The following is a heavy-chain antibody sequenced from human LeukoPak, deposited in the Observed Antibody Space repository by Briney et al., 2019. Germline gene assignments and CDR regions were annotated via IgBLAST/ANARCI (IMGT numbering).Heavy chain of an antibody. V-gene: IGHV3-15*01. D-gene: IGHD3-16*01. J-gene: IGHJ4*02. CDR1: GFTFSTYT. CDR2: IINEIDGETR. Sequence: PGGCLRLSCAASGFTFSTYTMNWVRRAPGKGLEWVGRIINEIDGETRDYAAPVKGRFTISRDDSKNTAYLQMNSVKTEDTVVYYCTTRGCLGYWGQGTL. CDR3: TTRGCLGY.